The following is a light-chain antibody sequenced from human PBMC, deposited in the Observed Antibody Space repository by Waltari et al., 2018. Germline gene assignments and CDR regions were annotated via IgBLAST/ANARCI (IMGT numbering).Light chain of an antibody. CDR3: QQYGLSAT. CDR1: QNINKRS. V-gene: IGKV3-20*01. Sequence: IVLTQSPGTLSSSPGETVNISCRASQNINKRSLAWYRHKPGPAPSLLIYETSDTATDIPDRFSVSGAGTEFTLTISRLEPEDFAVYYCQQYGLSATFDPGTKVEIK. J-gene: IGKJ3*01. CDR2: ETS.